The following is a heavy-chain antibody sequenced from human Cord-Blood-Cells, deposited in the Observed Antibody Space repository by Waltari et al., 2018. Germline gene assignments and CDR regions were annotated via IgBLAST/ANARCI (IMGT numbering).Heavy chain of an antibody. V-gene: IGHV3-30*03. CDR2: ISYDGSNK. Sequence: QVQLVESGGGVVQPGRSLRLSCAASGFTFSSYGMHWVRQAPGKGLEWVAVISYDGSNKYYADSVKGRFTIARDNSKNTLYLQMNSLRAEDTAVYYCARDPVSGWYFDLWGRGTLVTVSS. CDR3: ARDPVSGWYFDL. J-gene: IGHJ2*01. CDR1: GFTFSSYG. D-gene: IGHD3-10*01.